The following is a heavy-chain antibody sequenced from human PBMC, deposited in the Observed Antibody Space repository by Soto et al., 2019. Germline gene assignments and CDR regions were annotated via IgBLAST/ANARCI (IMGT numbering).Heavy chain of an antibody. CDR3: ARGSRWYQLLPVRRPPFDY. V-gene: IGHV4-34*01. CDR2: INHSGST. D-gene: IGHD2-2*01. J-gene: IGHJ4*02. Sequence: SETLSLTCAVYGGSFSGYYWSWIRQPPGKGLEWIGEINHSGSTNYNPSLKSRVTISVDTSKNQFSLKLSSVTAADTAVYYCARGSRWYQLLPVRRPPFDYWGQGTLVTVSS. CDR1: GGSFSGYY.